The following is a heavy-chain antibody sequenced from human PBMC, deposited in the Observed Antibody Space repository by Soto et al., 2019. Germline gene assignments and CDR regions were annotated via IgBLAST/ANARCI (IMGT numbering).Heavy chain of an antibody. J-gene: IGHJ4*02. V-gene: IGHV4-61*01. D-gene: IGHD6-13*01. CDR1: GGSVSSGSYY. Sequence: QVQLQESGPGLVKPSETLSLSCSVSGGSVSSGSYYWSWIRQPPGKGLEWIGYIYYSGSTNYNPSLKRRVTVSAPTSKNQFSLKLTSVTAADTAVYYCARRTWAAAFDYWGQGALVTVSS. CDR2: IYYSGST. CDR3: ARRTWAAAFDY.